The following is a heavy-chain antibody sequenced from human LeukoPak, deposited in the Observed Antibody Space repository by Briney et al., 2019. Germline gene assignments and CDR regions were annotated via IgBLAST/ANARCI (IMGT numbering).Heavy chain of an antibody. J-gene: IGHJ4*02. D-gene: IGHD3-22*01. V-gene: IGHV4-34*01. CDR3: AKEYDSSGYHYYFDY. CDR2: INHSGST. Sequence: PSETLSLTCAVYGGSFSGYYWSWIRQPPGKGLEWIGEINHSGSTNYNPSLKGRVTISVDTSKNQFSLKLSSVTAADTAVYYCAKEYDSSGYHYYFDYWGQGTLVTVSS. CDR1: GGSFSGYY.